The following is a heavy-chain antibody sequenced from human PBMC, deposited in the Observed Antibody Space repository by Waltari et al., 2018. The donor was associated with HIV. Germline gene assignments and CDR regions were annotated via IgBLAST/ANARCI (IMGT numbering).Heavy chain of an antibody. J-gene: IGHJ4*02. V-gene: IGHV3-9*01. Sequence: EVQLVESGGGLVQPGRSLRLSCAASGFIFNDYAMHWVRQAPGRCLEWVSGISWNSKTRDYADSVKGRFTISRDNAKNSLYLQLNSLGVDDTALYYCAKDVRDGDYAGGFDYWGQGILVTVSS. D-gene: IGHD4-17*01. CDR2: ISWNSKTR. CDR3: AKDVRDGDYAGGFDY. CDR1: GFIFNDYA.